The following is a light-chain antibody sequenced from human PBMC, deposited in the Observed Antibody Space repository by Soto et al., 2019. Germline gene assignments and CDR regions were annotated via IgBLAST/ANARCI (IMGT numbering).Light chain of an antibody. V-gene: IGKV1-9*01. CDR1: QGISSF. Sequence: DIPLTQSPAFLSASVGDRVTITCRASQGISSFLAWFQQKPGKAPNLLIYGASTLQSGVPSRFSGSGSGTEFTLTISSLQPEYFATYYCQQLNSYPQTFGGGSKVEIK. CDR3: QQLNSYPQT. CDR2: GAS. J-gene: IGKJ4*02.